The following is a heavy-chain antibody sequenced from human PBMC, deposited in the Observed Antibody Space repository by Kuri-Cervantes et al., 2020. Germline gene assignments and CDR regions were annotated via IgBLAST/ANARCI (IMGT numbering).Heavy chain of an antibody. D-gene: IGHD3-10*01. J-gene: IGHJ4*02. CDR1: GFTFRSYA. Sequence: GESLKISCAASGFTFRSYAMHWVRQAPGKGLEWVAVTSYDGSNKYYADSVKGRFTISRDNSKNTLYVQTNSLRAEDTAVYYCARGLLWFGELFLPQFDYWGQGTLVTVSS. CDR2: TSYDGSNK. V-gene: IGHV3-30-3*01. CDR3: ARGLLWFGELFLPQFDY.